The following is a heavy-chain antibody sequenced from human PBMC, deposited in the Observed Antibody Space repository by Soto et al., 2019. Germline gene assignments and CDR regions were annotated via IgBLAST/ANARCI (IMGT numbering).Heavy chain of an antibody. D-gene: IGHD2-2*01. CDR3: ARAGDDCSAANCYVIDY. V-gene: IGHV1-3*04. Sequence: ASVKVSCKASGYTFTSYAMHWVRQAPGQRLEWMGWINTGKGNTKYSQKFQGRVTITRDTSASTAYMELSSLRSEDTAMYYCARAGDDCSAANCYVIDYWGRGTLVTVSS. CDR2: INTGKGNT. CDR1: GYTFTSYA. J-gene: IGHJ4*02.